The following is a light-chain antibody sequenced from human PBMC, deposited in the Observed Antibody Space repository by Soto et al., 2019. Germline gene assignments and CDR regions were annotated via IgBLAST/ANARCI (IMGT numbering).Light chain of an antibody. CDR2: EVS. CDR3: SSYAGSNNPYV. V-gene: IGLV2-8*01. Sequence: QSALTQPPSASGSPGQSVTISCTGTSSDVGGYNYVSWYQQHPGKAPKLMIYEVSNRPSGVPDRFSGSKSGNTASLTVSGLQAEDEADYYCSSYAGSNNPYVFGTGTQLTVL. J-gene: IGLJ1*01. CDR1: SSDVGGYNY.